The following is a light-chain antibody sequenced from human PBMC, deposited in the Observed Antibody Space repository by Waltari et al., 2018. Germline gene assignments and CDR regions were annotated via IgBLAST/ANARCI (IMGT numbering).Light chain of an antibody. Sequence: QSALTQPASVSGSPGQSITISCTGTSNDVGASHFVSWYQQHPGRAPQLMIYDVNERPSVISVRFSGSKSANTASLTISGLLPEDEAIYYCSSFTDTHTLLFGGGTTVTVL. V-gene: IGLV2-14*03. CDR3: SSFTDTHTLL. CDR1: SNDVGASHF. CDR2: DVN. J-gene: IGLJ2*01.